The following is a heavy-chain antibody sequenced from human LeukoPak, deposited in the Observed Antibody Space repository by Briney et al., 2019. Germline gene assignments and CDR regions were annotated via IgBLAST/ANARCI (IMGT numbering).Heavy chain of an antibody. CDR1: GGSFSGYY. D-gene: IGHD2-2*01. J-gene: IGHJ6*04. V-gene: IGHV4-34*01. CDR2: INHSGST. CDR3: ARVPAAIGRYCYYGMDV. Sequence: SETLSLTCAVYGGSFSGYYWRWIRQPPGKGLEWIGEINHSGSTNYNPSLKSRVTISVDTSKNQFSLKLSSVTAADTAVYYCARVPAAIGRYCYYGMDVWGKGTTVTVSS.